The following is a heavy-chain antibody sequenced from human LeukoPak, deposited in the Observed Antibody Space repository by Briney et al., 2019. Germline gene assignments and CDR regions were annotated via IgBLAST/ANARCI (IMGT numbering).Heavy chain of an antibody. J-gene: IGHJ6*02. CDR2: IIPIFGTA. Sequence: ASVTVSCTASGGTFSSYAISWVRQAPGQGLEWMGGIIPIFGTANYAQKFQGRVTITADESTSTAYMELSSLRSEDTAVYYCARARMGAPYYYYGMDVWGQGTTVTVSS. CDR1: GGTFSSYA. D-gene: IGHD3-16*01. CDR3: ARARMGAPYYYYGMDV. V-gene: IGHV1-69*13.